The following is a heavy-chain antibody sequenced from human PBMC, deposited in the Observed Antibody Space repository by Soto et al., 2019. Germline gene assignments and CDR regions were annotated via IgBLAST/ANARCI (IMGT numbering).Heavy chain of an antibody. J-gene: IGHJ6*02. D-gene: IGHD1-20*01. V-gene: IGHV3-30-3*01. CDR3: ARDDWANWNDGPFVDYYYGMDV. CDR1: GFTFSSYA. Sequence: GGSLRLSCAASGFTFSSYAMPWVRQAPGKGLEWVAVISYDGSNKYYADSVKGRFTISRRNSKNTLYLQMNSLRPEDTAVYYCARDDWANWNDGPFVDYYYGMDVWGQGTTVTVSS. CDR2: ISYDGSNK.